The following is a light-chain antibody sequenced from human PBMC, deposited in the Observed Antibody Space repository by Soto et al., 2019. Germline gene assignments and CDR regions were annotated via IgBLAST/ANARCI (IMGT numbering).Light chain of an antibody. V-gene: IGLV2-14*01. J-gene: IGLJ2*01. CDR2: DVS. CDR1: SRDVGFYNY. CDR3: SSYTSSRTVV. Sequence: QSALTQPASVSGPPGQSITISCTGTSRDVGFYNYVSWYQQHPGIAPKLMIYDVSHRPSGVSNRFSGSKSGNTASLTISGLQAEDEADYYCSSYTSSRTVVFGGGTKLTVL.